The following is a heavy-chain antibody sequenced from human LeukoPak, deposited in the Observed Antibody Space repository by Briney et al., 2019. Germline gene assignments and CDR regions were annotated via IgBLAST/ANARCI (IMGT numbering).Heavy chain of an antibody. Sequence: GGSLRLSCAASGFTFSSYGMHWVRQAPGKGLEWVAFIRYDGSNEYYADSVKGRFTISRDNSKNTLYLQMNSLRAEDTAVYYCAKSAAIAHHYYYYMDVWGKGTTVTVSS. J-gene: IGHJ6*03. CDR1: GFTFSSYG. CDR2: IRYDGSNE. D-gene: IGHD2-2*02. CDR3: AKSAAIAHHYYYYMDV. V-gene: IGHV3-30*02.